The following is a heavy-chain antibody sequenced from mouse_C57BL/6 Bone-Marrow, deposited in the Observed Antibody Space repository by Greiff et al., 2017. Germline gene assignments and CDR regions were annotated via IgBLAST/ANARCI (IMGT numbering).Heavy chain of an antibody. CDR3: TRSFYYYEYFDY. J-gene: IGHJ2*01. V-gene: IGHV1-5*01. CDR2: IYPGNSDT. D-gene: IGHD1-1*01. CDR1: GYTFTSYW. Sequence: EVKLQESGTVLARPGASVKMSCKTSGYTFTSYWMHWVKQRPGQGLEWIGAIYPGNSDTSYNQKFKGKAKLTAVTSASTAYMQLSSLTNEGSAFYYCTRSFYYYEYFDYWGQGTTLTVSS.